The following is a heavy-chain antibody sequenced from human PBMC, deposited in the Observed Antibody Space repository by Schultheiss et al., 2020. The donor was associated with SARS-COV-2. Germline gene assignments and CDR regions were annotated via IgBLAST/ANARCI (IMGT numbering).Heavy chain of an antibody. Sequence: GGSLRLSCAASGFTVSSNYMSWVRQAPGKGLEWVSVIYSGGSTYYADSVKGRFTISRDNSKNTLYLQMNSLRAEDTAVYYCARRSGYNSPFDYWGQGTLVTVSS. CDR1: GFTVSSNY. CDR2: IYSGGST. CDR3: ARRSGYNSPFDY. D-gene: IGHD3-22*01. J-gene: IGHJ4*02. V-gene: IGHV3-53*01.